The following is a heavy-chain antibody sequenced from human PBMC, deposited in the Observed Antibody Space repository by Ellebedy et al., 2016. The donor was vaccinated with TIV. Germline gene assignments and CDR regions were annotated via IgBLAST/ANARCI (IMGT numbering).Heavy chain of an antibody. CDR1: GFTFSGFG. J-gene: IGHJ4*02. CDR2: ISYDGSEK. CDR3: ANLYGDSPDY. Sequence: GESLKISXAASGFTFSGFGMHWVRQAPGKGLAWVAVISYDGSEKYYIDSVRGRFTISRDNSKNTLYMQMNSLRPEDTAVYYCANLYGDSPDYWGQGTLVTVSS. D-gene: IGHD4-17*01. V-gene: IGHV3-30*18.